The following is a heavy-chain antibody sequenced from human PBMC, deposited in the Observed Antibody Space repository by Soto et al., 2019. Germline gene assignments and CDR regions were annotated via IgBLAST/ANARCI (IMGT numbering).Heavy chain of an antibody. Sequence: PSETLSLTCAVYGGSFSGYFWSWIRQPPGKGLEWIGEINHSGSTNYNPSLKSRVTISVDTSKNQFSLKLSSVTAADTAVYYCARVLRFYYYGMDVWGQGTTVTAP. D-gene: IGHD3-16*01. CDR3: ARVLRFYYYGMDV. V-gene: IGHV4-34*01. J-gene: IGHJ6*02. CDR2: INHSGST. CDR1: GGSFSGYF.